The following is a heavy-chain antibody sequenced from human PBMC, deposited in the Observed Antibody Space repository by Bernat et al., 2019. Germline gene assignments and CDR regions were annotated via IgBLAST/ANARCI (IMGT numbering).Heavy chain of an antibody. J-gene: IGHJ4*02. Sequence: QVQLVESGGGVVQPRRSLRLSCAASGFTFSSYGMHWVRQAPGKGLEWVAVIWYDGSNKYYADSVKGRFTISRDNSKNTLYLQMNSLRAEDTAVYYCARVVYSNSNYFDYWGQGPLVTVSS. CDR2: IWYDGSNK. V-gene: IGHV3-33*01. CDR1: GFTFSSYG. CDR3: ARVVYSNSNYFDY. D-gene: IGHD4-11*01.